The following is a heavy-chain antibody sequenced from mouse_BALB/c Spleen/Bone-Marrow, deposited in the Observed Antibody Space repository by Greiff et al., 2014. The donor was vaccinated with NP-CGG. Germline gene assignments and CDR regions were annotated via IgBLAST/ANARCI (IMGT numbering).Heavy chain of an antibody. CDR2: IHPNSGNT. CDR1: GYTFTSSW. CDR3: ANYYGSSSY. Sequence: QVQLKESGSVLVRPGASVKLSCKASGYTFTSSWMHWVKQRPGQGLEWIGEIHPNSGNTNYNEKFKGKATLTVDTSSSTAYVDLSSLTSEDSAVYYCANYYGSSSYWGQGTTLTVSS. J-gene: IGHJ2*01. D-gene: IGHD1-1*01. V-gene: IGHV1S130*01.